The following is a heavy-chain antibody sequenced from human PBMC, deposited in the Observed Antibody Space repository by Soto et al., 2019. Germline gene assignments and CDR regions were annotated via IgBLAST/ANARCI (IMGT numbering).Heavy chain of an antibody. CDR3: ARPHSDSYYYGMDV. CDR2: ITSNGGST. V-gene: IGHV3-64*02. Sequence: EVQLVESGEGLVQPGGSLRLSCAASGFTFSNYAMHWVRQAPGKGLEYVSVITSNGGSTYYADSVKGRFTISRDNSKNAPYHHVVSLSAESIAVYYCARPHSDSYYYGMDVWGQGTTVTVSS. D-gene: IGHD4-4*01. J-gene: IGHJ6*02. CDR1: GFTFSNYA.